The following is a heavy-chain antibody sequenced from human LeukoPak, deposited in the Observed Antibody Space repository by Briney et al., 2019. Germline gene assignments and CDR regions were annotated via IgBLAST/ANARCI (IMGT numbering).Heavy chain of an antibody. CDR3: TTGRRYQLYDY. V-gene: IGHV1-24*01. J-gene: IGHJ4*02. CDR1: GNTLTELS. Sequence: ASVKVSCKVFGNTLTELSMHWVRQAPGKGLESMGGFAPEDGETIYAQQFQGRLTMTEDTSTDTAYMGLSRLTSEDTAVYYCTTGRRYQLYDYWGQGTLVTVSS. D-gene: IGHD1-1*01. CDR2: FAPEDGET.